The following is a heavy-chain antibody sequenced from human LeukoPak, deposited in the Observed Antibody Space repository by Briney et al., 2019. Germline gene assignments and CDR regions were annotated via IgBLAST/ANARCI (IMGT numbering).Heavy chain of an antibody. D-gene: IGHD3-9*01. CDR1: GFTFSSYS. J-gene: IGHJ4*02. Sequence: GGSLRLSCAASGFTFSSYSMNWVRQAPGKGLEWVSSISSSSSYIYYADSVKGRFTISRDNAKNSLYLQMNSLRAEDTAVYYCARTLRYFDWLEEHWGQGTLVTVSS. CDR2: ISSSSSYI. CDR3: ARTLRYFDWLEEH. V-gene: IGHV3-21*01.